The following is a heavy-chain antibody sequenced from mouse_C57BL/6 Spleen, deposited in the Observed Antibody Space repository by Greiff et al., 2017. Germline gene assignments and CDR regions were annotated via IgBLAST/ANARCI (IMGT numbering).Heavy chain of an antibody. D-gene: IGHD3-3*01. J-gene: IGHJ2*01. CDR3: AREGDWRFDY. CDR2: IDPSDSYT. V-gene: IGHV1-50*01. Sequence: VQLQQSGAELVKPGASVKLSCKASGYTFTSYWMQWVKQRPGQGLEWIGEIDPSDSYTNYNQKFKGKATFTVDTSSSTAYMQLSSLTSEDSAVYYCAREGDWRFDYWGQGTTLTVSS. CDR1: GYTFTSYW.